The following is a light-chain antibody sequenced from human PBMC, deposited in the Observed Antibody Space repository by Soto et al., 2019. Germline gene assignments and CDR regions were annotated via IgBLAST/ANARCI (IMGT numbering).Light chain of an antibody. CDR3: CSYTDIALDVV. CDR2: GNT. J-gene: IGLJ2*01. Sequence: QSVLTQPPSASGTPGQRVTISCSGSASNIARSTVSWYQQFPGAAPKLLIYGNTQRPLGVPVRFSGSKSDTSASLAISGLQSEDEADYYCCSYTDIALDVVFGGGTKLTVL. CDR1: ASNIARST. V-gene: IGLV1-44*01.